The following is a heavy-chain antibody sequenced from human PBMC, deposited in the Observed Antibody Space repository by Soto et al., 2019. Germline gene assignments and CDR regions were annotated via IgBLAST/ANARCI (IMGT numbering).Heavy chain of an antibody. V-gene: IGHV3-23*01. CDR1: GFTFSSYG. J-gene: IGHJ4*02. Sequence: GSLRLSCAAPGFTFSSYGMTWVRQAPGKGLEWVSFSSATGAGTYYADSVKGRFTISRDNSKNTLYLQMTSLRADDTAVYYCAKDRRAGGNYGFYSDFWGQGALVTVSS. D-gene: IGHD1-7*01. CDR2: SSATGAGT. CDR3: AKDRRAGGNYGFYSDF.